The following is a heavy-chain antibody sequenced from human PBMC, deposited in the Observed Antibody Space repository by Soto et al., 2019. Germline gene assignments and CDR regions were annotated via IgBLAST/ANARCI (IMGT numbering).Heavy chain of an antibody. CDR1: GYTFTDYG. V-gene: IGHV1-18*01. Sequence: QAHLVQSGAEVKKPGASVTVSCKASGYTFTDYGITWVRAPGQGPEWMAWISPYSGDATYAQKLQGRLTVTKDTFTTTAYMELRSLTSDDTAVYYCARRQEGPDGMDVWGQGTTVTVSS. CDR3: ARRQEGPDGMDV. CDR2: ISPYSGDA. J-gene: IGHJ6*02.